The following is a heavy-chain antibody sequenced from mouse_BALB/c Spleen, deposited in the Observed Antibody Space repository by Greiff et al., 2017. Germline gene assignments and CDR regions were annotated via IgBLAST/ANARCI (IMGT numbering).Heavy chain of an antibody. D-gene: IGHD2-2*01. CDR1: GYTFTSYW. J-gene: IGHJ1*01. CDR3: ARMDYGYARTYFDV. CDR2: IAPGSGST. V-gene: IGHV1S41*01. Sequence: DLVKPGASVKLSCKASGYTFTSYWINWIKQRPGQGLEWIGRIAPGSGSTYYNEMFKGKATLTVDTSSSTAYIQLSSLSSEDSAVYFCARMDYGYARTYFDVWGAGTTVTVSS.